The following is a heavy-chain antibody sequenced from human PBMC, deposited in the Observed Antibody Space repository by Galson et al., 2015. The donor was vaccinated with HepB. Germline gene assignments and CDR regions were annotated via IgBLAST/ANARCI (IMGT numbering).Heavy chain of an antibody. V-gene: IGHV1-3*01. Sequence: SVKVSCKASGYTFTSYAMHWVRQAPGQRLEWMGWINAGNGNTKYSQKFQGRVTITRDTSASTAYMELSSLRSEDTTVYYCARPGGGALRTFDCWGQGTLVTVSS. J-gene: IGHJ5*01. CDR1: GYTFTSYA. CDR3: ARPGGGALRTFDC. CDR2: INAGNGNT. D-gene: IGHD3-16*01.